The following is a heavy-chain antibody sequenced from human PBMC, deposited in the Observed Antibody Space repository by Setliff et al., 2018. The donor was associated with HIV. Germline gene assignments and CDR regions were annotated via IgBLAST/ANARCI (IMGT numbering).Heavy chain of an antibody. CDR2: VRPHSINR. D-gene: IGHD6-19*01. CDR3: ARDEVIEVAGDFDN. CDR1: GFTFSDYY. V-gene: IGHV1-2*02. Sequence: ASVKVSCKASGFTFSDYYIHWVRQAPGQGLEWMGWVRPHSINRYYAQKFQGRVTMTSDASIRTAYMELSGLTSDDTAVYYCARDEVIEVAGDFDNWGQGTLVTVSS. J-gene: IGHJ4*02.